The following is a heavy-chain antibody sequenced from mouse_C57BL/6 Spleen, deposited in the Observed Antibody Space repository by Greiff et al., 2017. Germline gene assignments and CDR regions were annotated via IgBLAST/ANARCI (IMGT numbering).Heavy chain of an antibody. V-gene: IGHV3-6*01. CDR2: ISYDGSN. J-gene: IGHJ3*01. D-gene: IGHD2-4*01. Sequence: VQLQQSGPGLVKPSQSLSLTCSVTGYSITSGYYWNWIRQFPGNKLEWMGYISYDGSNNYNPSLKNRISITRDTSKNQFFLKLNSVTTEDTATYYCARFYDYDEGFAYWGQGTLVTVSA. CDR3: ARFYDYDEGFAY. CDR1: GYSITSGYY.